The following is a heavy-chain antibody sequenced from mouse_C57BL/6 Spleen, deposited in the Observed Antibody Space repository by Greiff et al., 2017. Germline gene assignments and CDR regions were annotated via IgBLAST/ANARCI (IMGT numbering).Heavy chain of an antibody. CDR1: GYTFTSYW. V-gene: IGHV1-52*01. J-gene: IGHJ2*01. CDR2: IDPSDSET. CDR3: ARYYGNYFDY. D-gene: IGHD2-1*01. Sequence: QVQLQQPGAELVRPGSSVTLSCKASGYTFTSYWMHWVKQRPIQGLEWIGNIDPSDSETHYNQKFKDKATLTVDKSSSTAYMQLSSLTSEDSAVYYCARYYGNYFDYWGQGTTLTVAS.